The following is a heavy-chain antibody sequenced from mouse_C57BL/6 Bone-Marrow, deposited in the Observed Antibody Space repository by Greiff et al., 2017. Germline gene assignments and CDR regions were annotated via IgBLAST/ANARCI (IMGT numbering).Heavy chain of an antibody. CDR1: GYAFSSSW. Sequence: QVQLQQSGPELVKPGASVKISCKASGYAFSSSWMNWVKQRPGKGLEWIGRMYPGDGDTNYNGKFKGKATLTADKSSSTAYMQLSSLTSEDSAVYFCAGVVAHWGQGTLVTVSA. V-gene: IGHV1-82*01. J-gene: IGHJ3*01. CDR3: AGVVAH. D-gene: IGHD1-1*01. CDR2: MYPGDGDT.